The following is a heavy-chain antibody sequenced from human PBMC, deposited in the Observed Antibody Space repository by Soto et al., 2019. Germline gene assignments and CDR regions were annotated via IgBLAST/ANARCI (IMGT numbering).Heavy chain of an antibody. CDR2: ISSSSSTI. D-gene: IGHD3-3*01. V-gene: IGHV3-48*02. CDR1: GFPFSSYS. CDR3: ARGNYDFWSAERESTIDY. Sequence: PGGSLRLSCAASGFPFSSYSMNWVRQAPGKGLEWVSYISSSSSTIYYADSVKGRFTISRDNAKNSLYLQMNSLRDEDTAVYYCARGNYDFWSAERESTIDYWGQGTLVTVSS. J-gene: IGHJ4*02.